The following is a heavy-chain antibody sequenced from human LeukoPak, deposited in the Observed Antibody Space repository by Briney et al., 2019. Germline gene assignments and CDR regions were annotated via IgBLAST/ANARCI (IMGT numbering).Heavy chain of an antibody. CDR1: GGTFSSYA. V-gene: IGHV1-69*13. Sequence: GASVKVSCMASGGTFSSYAISWVRQAPGQGLEWMGGIIPIFGTANYAQKFQGRVTITADESTSTAYMELSSLRSEDTAVYYCASGNPYYGSGSYLFQHWGQGTPVTVSS. CDR2: IIPIFGTA. J-gene: IGHJ1*01. D-gene: IGHD3-10*01. CDR3: ASGNPYYGSGSYLFQH.